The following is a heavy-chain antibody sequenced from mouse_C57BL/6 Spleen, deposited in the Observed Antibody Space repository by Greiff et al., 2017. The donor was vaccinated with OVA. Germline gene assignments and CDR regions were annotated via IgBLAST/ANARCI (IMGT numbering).Heavy chain of an antibody. J-gene: IGHJ4*01. CDR3: ARQDYDYDNYYAMDY. V-gene: IGHV5-17*01. CDR2: ISSGSSTI. D-gene: IGHD2-4*01. CDR1: GFTFSDYG. Sequence: EVKLVESGGGLVKPGGSLKLSCAASGFTFSDYGMHWVRQAPEKGLEWVAYISSGSSTIYYADTVKGRFTISRDNAKNTLFLQMTSLRSEDTAMYYCARQDYDYDNYYAMDYWGQGTSVTVSS.